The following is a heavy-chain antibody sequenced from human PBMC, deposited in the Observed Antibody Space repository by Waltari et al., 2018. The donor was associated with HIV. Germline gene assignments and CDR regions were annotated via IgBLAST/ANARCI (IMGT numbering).Heavy chain of an antibody. J-gene: IGHJ5*02. CDR2: IDWDDDK. D-gene: IGHD2-2*02. CDR1: GFSLSTSGMC. Sequence: QVTLRESGPALVKPTQTLTLTCTFSGFSLSTSGMCVSWIRQPPGKALEWLALIDWDDDKYYSTSLKTRLTISKDTSKNHVVLTMTNMDPVDTATYYCARIPDCHCSTTSCYTSYGFDPWGQGTLVTVSS. V-gene: IGHV2-70*01. CDR3: ARIPDCHCSTTSCYTSYGFDP.